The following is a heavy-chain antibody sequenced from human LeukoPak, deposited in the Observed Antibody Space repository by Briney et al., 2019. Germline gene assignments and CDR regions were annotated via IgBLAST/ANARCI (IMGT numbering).Heavy chain of an antibody. J-gene: IGHJ6*02. CDR3: ARTPYYYGMDV. Sequence: TGGSLRLSCAASGFTFSVYWMSWVRQAPGKGLEWVANIKQDGSTKYYVDSVKGRFTISRDNAKNSVYLQMNGLRAEDTAVYYCARTPYYYGMDVWGQGTTVTVSS. CDR1: GFTFSVYW. V-gene: IGHV3-7*04. CDR2: IKQDGSTK. D-gene: IGHD2-15*01.